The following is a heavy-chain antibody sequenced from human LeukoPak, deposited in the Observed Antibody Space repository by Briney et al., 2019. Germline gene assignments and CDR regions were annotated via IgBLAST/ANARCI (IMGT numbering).Heavy chain of an antibody. Sequence: SETLSLTCTVSGGSLSSGGYYWSWTRQHPGKGLEWNGYIYYRGSTYYNPSLKSRVTISVDTSKNQFSLKLSSVTAADTAVYYCARVVRFLEWFDADYWGQGTLVTVSS. D-gene: IGHD3-3*01. CDR1: GGSLSSGGYY. CDR2: IYYRGST. J-gene: IGHJ4*02. CDR3: ARVVRFLEWFDADY. V-gene: IGHV4-31*03.